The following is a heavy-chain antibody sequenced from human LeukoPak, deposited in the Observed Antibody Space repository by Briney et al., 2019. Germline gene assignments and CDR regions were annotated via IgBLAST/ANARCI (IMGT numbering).Heavy chain of an antibody. Sequence: GGSLRLSCAASGVTFSSYGMSWVRQAPGKGLEWVSGISWNSGSIGYADSVKGRFTISRDNAKNSLYLQMNSLRAEDTALYYCAKDDYYDSSGYLFDYWGQGTLVTVSS. CDR2: ISWNSGSI. J-gene: IGHJ4*02. CDR1: GVTFSSYG. D-gene: IGHD3-22*01. V-gene: IGHV3-9*01. CDR3: AKDDYYDSSGYLFDY.